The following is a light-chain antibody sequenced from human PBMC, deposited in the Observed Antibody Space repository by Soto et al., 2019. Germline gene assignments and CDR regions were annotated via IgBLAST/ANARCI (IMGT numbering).Light chain of an antibody. CDR3: QQYGTSSYT. Sequence: EIVLTQSPGTLSLSPGERATLSCRASQSVSSRSLAWYQQKRGQAPRLIIYDASRRATGIPDRFSGSGSGTDFTLTIGRLEPEDFAVYYCQQYGTSSYTFGQGTKLE. CDR2: DAS. J-gene: IGKJ2*01. V-gene: IGKV3-20*01. CDR1: QSVSSRS.